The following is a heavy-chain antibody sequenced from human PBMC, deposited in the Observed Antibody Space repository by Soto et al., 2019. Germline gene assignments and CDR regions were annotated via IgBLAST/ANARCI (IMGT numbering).Heavy chain of an antibody. V-gene: IGHV3-7*01. CDR2: TKEDGSEI. CDR3: ARDVGFDYVN. CDR1: GFSIASYW. Sequence: EVQLVESGGGLVQPGGSLRISCAVSGFSIASYWMGWVRQAPGKGLEWVATTKEDGSEIYYVDSVRGRFTISRDNAENSLYLQMNSLCAEVTAVYYCARDVGFDYVNWGQGTLVTVSS. D-gene: IGHD3-16*01. J-gene: IGHJ4*02.